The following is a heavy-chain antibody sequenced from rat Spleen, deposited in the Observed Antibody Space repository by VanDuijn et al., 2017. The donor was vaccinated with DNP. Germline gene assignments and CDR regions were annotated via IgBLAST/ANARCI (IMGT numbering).Heavy chain of an antibody. CDR2: INSASST. J-gene: IGHJ2*01. D-gene: IGHD1-2*01. CDR3: ARSGDSTYIYFDY. CDR1: GYSITSSYR. Sequence: EVQLQESGPGLVKPSQSLSLTCSVTGYSITSSYRWNWIRKFPGNKLEWMGYINSASSTNYNPSLKSRISITRDTSKNQFFLQVTSVTTEDTATYNCARSGDSTYIYFDYWGQGVMVTVSS. V-gene: IGHV3-3*01.